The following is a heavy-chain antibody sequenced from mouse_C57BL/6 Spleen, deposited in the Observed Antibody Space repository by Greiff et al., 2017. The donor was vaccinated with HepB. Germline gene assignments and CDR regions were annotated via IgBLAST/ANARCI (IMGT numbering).Heavy chain of an antibody. J-gene: IGHJ1*03. CDR1: GYAFSSSW. V-gene: IGHV1-82*01. CDR2: IYPGDGDT. CDR3: TRHDDYDGWYFDV. Sequence: QVQLKQSGPELVKSGASVKISCKASGYAFSSSWMNWVKQRPGKGLEWIGRIYPGDGDTNYNGKFKGKATLTADKSSSTAYMQLSSLTSEDSAVYFWTRHDDYDGWYFDVWGRGTTVTVSS. D-gene: IGHD2-4*01.